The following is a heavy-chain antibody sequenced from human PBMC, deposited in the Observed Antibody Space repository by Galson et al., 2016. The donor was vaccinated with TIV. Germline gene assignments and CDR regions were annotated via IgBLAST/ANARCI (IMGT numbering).Heavy chain of an antibody. CDR3: AKDNSAITMMEERGEEWYFDV. Sequence: SLRLSCAASGFTLSIYGMHWVRQAPGRGLEWVAFIRYEGSDTYYADSVKGRFTISRDRSRNTLYLQMDSLRAEDTAVYYCAKDNSAITMMEERGEEWYFDVWGRGTLVIVSS. D-gene: IGHD3-22*01. CDR2: IRYEGSDT. J-gene: IGHJ2*01. CDR1: GFTLSIYG. V-gene: IGHV3-30*02.